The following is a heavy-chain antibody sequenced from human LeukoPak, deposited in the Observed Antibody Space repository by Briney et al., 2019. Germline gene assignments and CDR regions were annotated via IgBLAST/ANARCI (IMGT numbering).Heavy chain of an antibody. Sequence: GASVKVSCKASGYTFTSYGISWVRQARGQGLEWMGWISAYNGNTNYAQRLQGRVTMTTDTSTSTAYMDLRSLRSDDTAVYYCTSGSSYFDYWGQGTLVTVSS. D-gene: IGHD3-10*01. V-gene: IGHV1-18*01. CDR3: TSGSSYFDY. CDR1: GYTFTSYG. CDR2: ISAYNGNT. J-gene: IGHJ4*02.